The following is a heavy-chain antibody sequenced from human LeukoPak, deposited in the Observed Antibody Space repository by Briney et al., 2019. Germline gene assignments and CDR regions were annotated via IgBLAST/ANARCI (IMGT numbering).Heavy chain of an antibody. CDR1: GFSLSTSGMR. Sequence: ESGPALVKPTQTLTLTCTFSGFSLSTSGMRVSWIRQPPGKALELLARIDWDDAKFYSTSLKTRLTISKDTSKNQVVLTMTNMDPVDTATYYCARIYSRGPLFDYWGQGTLVTVSS. J-gene: IGHJ4*02. D-gene: IGHD2-15*01. CDR3: ARIYSRGPLFDY. CDR2: IDWDDAK. V-gene: IGHV2-70*04.